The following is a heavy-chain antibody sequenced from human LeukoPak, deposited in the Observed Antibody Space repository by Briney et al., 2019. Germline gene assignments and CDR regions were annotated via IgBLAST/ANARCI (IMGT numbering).Heavy chain of an antibody. CDR2: ISSGGDIM. J-gene: IGHJ1*01. D-gene: IGHD2/OR15-2a*01. CDR3: ATNLIGAGEYFQQ. V-gene: IGHV3-11*01. Sequence: PGGSLRLSCAASGLRFSDYYVSWIRQAPGKGLQWVSYISSGGDIMHYADSVKGRFTSSRDNAKNSGYLEMNSLGAEDTAVYYCATNLIGAGEYFQQWGQGALVTVSS. CDR1: GLRFSDYY.